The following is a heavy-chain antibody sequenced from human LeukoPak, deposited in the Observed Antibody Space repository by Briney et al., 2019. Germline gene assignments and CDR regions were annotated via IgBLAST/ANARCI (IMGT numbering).Heavy chain of an antibody. CDR3: AKGLDHIVVVTANPGALDY. V-gene: IGHV3-30*18. J-gene: IGHJ4*02. CDR1: GFTFSSYC. CDR2: ISYDGSNK. Sequence: GGSLTLSCAASGFTFSSYCMHWVRQAPGKGLEWVEVISYDGSNKYYADSVKGRFTISRDNSKNTLYLQMNSLRAEDTAVYYCAKGLDHIVVVTANPGALDYWGQGTLVTVSS. D-gene: IGHD2-21*02.